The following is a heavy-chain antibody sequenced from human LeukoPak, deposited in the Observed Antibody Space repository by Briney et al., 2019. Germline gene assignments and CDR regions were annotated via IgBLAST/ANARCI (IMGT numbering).Heavy chain of an antibody. Sequence: PSETLSLTCSVSGGSIGSYYWSWIRQPPGKGLQWIGYIFYSGSTNYNPSLKSRVTISVDTSKNQFSLKLSSVTAADTAVYYCARVQYSYDSRYYFDYWGQGTLVTVSS. J-gene: IGHJ4*02. CDR3: ARVQYSYDSRYYFDY. D-gene: IGHD5-18*01. CDR1: GGSIGSYY. V-gene: IGHV4-59*01. CDR2: IFYSGST.